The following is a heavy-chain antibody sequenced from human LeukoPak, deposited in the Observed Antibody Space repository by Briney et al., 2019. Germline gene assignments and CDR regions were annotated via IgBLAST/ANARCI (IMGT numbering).Heavy chain of an antibody. D-gene: IGHD3-16*02. CDR1: GYSFTSYW. CDR2: IYPGDSDT. J-gene: IGHJ4*02. Sequence: GESLKISCKDSGYSFTSYWIGWVRQMPGKGLEWMGIIYPGDSDTRYSPSFQGQVTISADKSISTTYLQWSSLKASDTAIYYCARHPPFMITFGGVIVPPDFWGQGTLVTVSS. CDR3: ARHPPFMITFGGVIVPPDF. V-gene: IGHV5-51*01.